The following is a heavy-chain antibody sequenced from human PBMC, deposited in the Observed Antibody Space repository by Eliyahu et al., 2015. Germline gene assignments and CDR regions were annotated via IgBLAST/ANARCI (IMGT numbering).Heavy chain of an antibody. D-gene: IGHD4-17*01. Sequence: QVQLQESGPGLVKPSGTLSLTCAVSGGXISSNNWWSWVRQPPGKGLEWIGEIYHSGSTNYNPSLKSRVTISIDKSKNQFSLKLSSVTAADTAVYYCARDYGDYDGDGYSFDYWGQGTLVTVSS. CDR2: IYHSGST. CDR3: ARDYGDYDGDGYSFDY. V-gene: IGHV4-4*02. J-gene: IGHJ4*02. CDR1: GGXISSNNW.